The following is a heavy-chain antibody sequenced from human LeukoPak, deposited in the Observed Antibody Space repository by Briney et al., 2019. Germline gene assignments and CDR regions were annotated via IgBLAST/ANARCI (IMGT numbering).Heavy chain of an antibody. CDR1: GFIFSNA. V-gene: IGHV3-23*01. J-gene: IGHJ4*02. CDR2: ISGSGGST. Sequence: GGSLRLSCAASGFIFSNAMSWVRQPPGKGLEWVSAISGSGGSTYYADSVKGRFTISRDNSKNTLYLQMNSLRVEDTAVYYCAKSSYGSGSYYGPNFDYWGQGTLVTVSS. D-gene: IGHD3-10*01. CDR3: AKSSYGSGSYYGPNFDY.